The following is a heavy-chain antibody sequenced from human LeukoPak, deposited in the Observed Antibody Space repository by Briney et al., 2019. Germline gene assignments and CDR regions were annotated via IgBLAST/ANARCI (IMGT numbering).Heavy chain of an antibody. V-gene: IGHV3-30*02. CDR3: ASRPTGFDWGPFDY. D-gene: IGHD5-12*01. Sequence: PGGSLRLSCAASGFTFNNYVIHWVRQPPGKGLEWVAFFRYDGNHEYYADSVKGRFTFSIDNSKNTLLLQMNSLRAEDTAVYYCASRPTGFDWGPFDYWGQGTLVTVPS. CDR2: FRYDGNHE. J-gene: IGHJ4*02. CDR1: GFTFNNYV.